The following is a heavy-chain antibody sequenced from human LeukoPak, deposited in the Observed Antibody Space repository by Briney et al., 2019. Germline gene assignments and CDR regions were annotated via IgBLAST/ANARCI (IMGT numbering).Heavy chain of an antibody. CDR2: INPNSGGT. D-gene: IGHD5-24*01. J-gene: IGHJ4*02. Sequence: ASVKVSCKASGYTFTGYYMHWVRQAPGQGLEWTGWINPNSGGTNYAQKFQGRVTMTRDTSISTAYMELSRLRSDDTAVYYCARPCATIGAIYDYWGQGTLVTVSS. CDR3: ARPCATIGAIYDY. V-gene: IGHV1-2*02. CDR1: GYTFTGYY.